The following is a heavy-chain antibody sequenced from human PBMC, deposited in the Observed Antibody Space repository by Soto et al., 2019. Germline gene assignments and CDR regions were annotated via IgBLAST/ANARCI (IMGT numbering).Heavy chain of an antibody. V-gene: IGHV4-4*02. CDR3: ASRGSSSWYYPSYFDY. D-gene: IGHD6-13*01. CDR1: SGSISSSNW. CDR2: IYHSGST. Sequence: PSETLSLTCAVSSGSISSSNWWSWVRQPPGKGLEWIGEIYHSGSTNYNPSPKSRVTISVDKSKNQFSLKLSSVTAADTAVYYCASRGSSSWYYPSYFDYWGQGTLVTVSS. J-gene: IGHJ4*02.